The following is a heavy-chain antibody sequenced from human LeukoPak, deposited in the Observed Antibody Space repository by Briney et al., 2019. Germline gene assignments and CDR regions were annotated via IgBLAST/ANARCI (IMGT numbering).Heavy chain of an antibody. J-gene: IGHJ4*02. CDR1: GFTFSSYA. Sequence: GGSLRLSCAASGFTFSSYAMSWVRQAPGKGLEWVSFISSSRSYIYYADSVKGRFTISRDNAKNSLYLQMNSLRAEDTAAYYCARFIAAPYYFDYWGRGTLVTVSS. D-gene: IGHD6-13*01. V-gene: IGHV3-21*01. CDR3: ARFIAAPYYFDY. CDR2: ISSSRSYI.